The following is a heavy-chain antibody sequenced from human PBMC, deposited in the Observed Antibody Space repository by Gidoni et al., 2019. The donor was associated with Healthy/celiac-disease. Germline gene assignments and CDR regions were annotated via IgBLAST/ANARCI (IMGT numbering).Heavy chain of an antibody. J-gene: IGHJ4*02. CDR3: ARLGNWQHPGGEGY. CDR2: IIPIFGTA. D-gene: IGHD1-1*01. CDR1: GGTFSSYA. V-gene: IGHV1-69*01. Sequence: QVQLVQSGAAVQKPGSSVKVSCTASGGTFSSYAISWVRQAPGQGLEWMGGIIPIFGTANYAQKFQGRVTITADESTSTAYMELSSLRSEDTAVYYCARLGNWQHPGGEGYWGQGTLVTVSS.